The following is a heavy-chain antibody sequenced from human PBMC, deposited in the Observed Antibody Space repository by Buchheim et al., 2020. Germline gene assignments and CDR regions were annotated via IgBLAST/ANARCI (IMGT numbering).Heavy chain of an antibody. V-gene: IGHV3-11*01. CDR3: ARGGGNP. D-gene: IGHD4-23*01. CDR2: ITSGSTT. J-gene: IGHJ5*02. CDR1: GFTFSGFS. Sequence: VRLLESGGGLVKPGGSLRLSCAASGFTFSGFSMSWMRQAPGKELEWLSYITSGSTTFYPDYVKGRFTISRDNADNSLYLQMNSLRAEDTAVYYCARGGGNPWGQGTL.